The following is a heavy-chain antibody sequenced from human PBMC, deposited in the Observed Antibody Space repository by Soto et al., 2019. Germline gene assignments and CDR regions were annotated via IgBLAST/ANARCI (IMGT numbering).Heavy chain of an antibody. CDR2: IKLDGSEK. V-gene: IGHV3-7*05. Sequence: GGSLRLSCASSGFTFSNYWMNWVRQAPGKGLEWVAKIKLDGSEKYYVDSVKGRFTISRDNAKNSLYLQMNSLSVEDTALYYCARSQFSSGPFFDYWGPGRLVTV. CDR1: GFTFSNYW. CDR3: ARSQFSSGPFFDY. D-gene: IGHD5-18*01. J-gene: IGHJ4*02.